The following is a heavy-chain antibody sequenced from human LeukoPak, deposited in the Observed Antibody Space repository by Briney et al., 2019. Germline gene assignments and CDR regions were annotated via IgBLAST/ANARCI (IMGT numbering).Heavy chain of an antibody. D-gene: IGHD3-10*01. CDR3: ARLGSSGRTSKHWYYYYYMDV. CDR1: GGSFSGYY. V-gene: IGHV4-34*01. J-gene: IGHJ6*03. Sequence: SESLSLTCAVYGGSFSGYYWSWIRQPPGKGLEWIGEINHSGSTNYNPSLKSRVTISVDTSKNQFSLKLSSVTAADTAVHYCARLGSSGRTSKHWYYYYYMDVWGKGTTVTVSS. CDR2: INHSGST.